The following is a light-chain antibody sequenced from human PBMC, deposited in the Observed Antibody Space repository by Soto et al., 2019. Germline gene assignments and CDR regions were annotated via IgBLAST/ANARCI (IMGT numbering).Light chain of an antibody. CDR2: AAT. CDR3: QEYSSVPV. J-gene: IGKJ3*01. V-gene: IGKV1-27*01. Sequence: DIQMTQSPTSLSASVGDRVTITCRASQDIRNFVAWYQQKPGKAHKLLIYAATTLQSGVPSRFSGRGSGTDFTLAINSLQPEDVATYSCQEYSSVPVFGPGTKVEIK. CDR1: QDIRNF.